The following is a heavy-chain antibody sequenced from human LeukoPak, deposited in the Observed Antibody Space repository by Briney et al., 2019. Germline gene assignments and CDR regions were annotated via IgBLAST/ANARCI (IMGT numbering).Heavy chain of an antibody. CDR3: ARRVRSSYWYYDL. CDR1: GFTFADYS. CDR2: ISWHSGTS. J-gene: IGHJ2*01. V-gene: IGHV3-9*01. Sequence: GGSLRLSCAASGFTFADYSMHWVRQTPGKGLEWVSGISWHSGTSSYADSVQGRFTISRDNAMNSLYLQMNSLRPEDTALYFCARRVRSSYWYYDLWGRGTLVTVSS. D-gene: IGHD3-3*01.